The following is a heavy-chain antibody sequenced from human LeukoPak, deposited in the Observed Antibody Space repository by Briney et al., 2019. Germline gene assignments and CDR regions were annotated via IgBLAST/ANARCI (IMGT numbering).Heavy chain of an antibody. CDR2: ITDTGDTT. J-gene: IGHJ4*02. CDR1: GFTFSSFG. CDR3: AKRVPYSRSSVYFDH. V-gene: IGHV3-23*01. D-gene: IGHD6-6*01. Sequence: GGSLRLSCAAPGFTFSSFGMNWVRQAPGKGLEWVSAITDTGDTTYYADSVKGRFTISRDNSKNTVYLQMSSLRADDTAVYYCAKRVPYSRSSVYFDHWGQGTLVSVSS.